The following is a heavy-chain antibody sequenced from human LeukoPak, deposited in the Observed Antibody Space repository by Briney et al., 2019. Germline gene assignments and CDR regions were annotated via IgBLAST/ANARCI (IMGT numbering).Heavy chain of an antibody. CDR3: ARYEEDYGDGGWFDP. D-gene: IGHD4-17*01. CDR1: GGSISSYY. CDR2: IYTSGST. Sequence: SETLSLTCTVSGGSISSYYWSWIRQPPGKGLEWIGYIYTSGSTNYNPSLKSRVTISVDTSKNQFSLKLSSVTAAATAVYYCARYEEDYGDGGWFDPWGQGTLVTVSS. V-gene: IGHV4-4*09. J-gene: IGHJ5*02.